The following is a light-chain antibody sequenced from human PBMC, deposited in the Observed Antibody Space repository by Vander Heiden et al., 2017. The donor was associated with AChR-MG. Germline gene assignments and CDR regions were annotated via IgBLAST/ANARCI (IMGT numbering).Light chain of an antibody. CDR1: SSNIGAPYD. CDR3: QSFDSSLTAWV. V-gene: IGLV1-40*01. J-gene: IGLJ2*01. CDR2: GNN. Sequence: QSVLTQPPSVSGALGQRVAISCSGSSSNIGAPYDVHWYQQLPGIAPKLLIYGNNNRPSGVPDRFSGSKSGTSASLAITGLQPDDEADYYCQSFDSSLTAWVFGGGTKLTVL.